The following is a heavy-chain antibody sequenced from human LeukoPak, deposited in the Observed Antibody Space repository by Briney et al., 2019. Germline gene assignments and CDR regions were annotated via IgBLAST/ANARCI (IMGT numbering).Heavy chain of an antibody. V-gene: IGHV3-23*01. D-gene: IGHD6-13*01. J-gene: IGHJ6*03. CDR1: GFTFSSYA. CDR2: ISGSGGST. CDR3: AKDKSLYSSSLPYMDV. Sequence: PGGSLRLSCAASGFTFSSYAMSWVRQAPGEGLEWVSAISGSGGSTYYADSVKGRFTISRDNSKNTLYLQMNSLRAEDTAVYYCAKDKSLYSSSLPYMDVWGKGTTVTVSS.